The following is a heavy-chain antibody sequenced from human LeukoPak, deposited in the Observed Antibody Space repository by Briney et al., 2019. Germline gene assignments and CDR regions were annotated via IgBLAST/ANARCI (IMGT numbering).Heavy chain of an antibody. D-gene: IGHD1-14*01. V-gene: IGHV3-15*01. CDR1: GFTFSSYS. CDR2: ITSKTDGGTT. CDR3: AKRAGDYYLDY. J-gene: IGHJ4*02. Sequence: GGSLRLSCAASGFTFSSYSMNWVRQAPGKGLEWVGRITSKTDGGTTDYVAPVKGRFTISRDNSKNTLYLQMNSLRADDTAVYYCAKRAGDYYLDYWGQGTQVTVSS.